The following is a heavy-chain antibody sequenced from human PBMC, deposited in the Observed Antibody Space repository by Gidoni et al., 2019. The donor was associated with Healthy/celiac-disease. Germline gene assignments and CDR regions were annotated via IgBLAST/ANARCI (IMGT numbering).Heavy chain of an antibody. V-gene: IGHV4-34*02. Sequence: QVQLQQWGAGLLKPSEPLSLTCAVYGWSFSGYYWSWIREPPGKGLEWIGEINHSGSTNYNPSLKSRVTISVDTSKNQFSLKLSSVTAADTAVYYCARGSMVRGVIDYWGQGTLVTVSS. D-gene: IGHD3-10*01. CDR3: ARGSMVRGVIDY. CDR2: INHSGST. CDR1: GWSFSGYY. J-gene: IGHJ4*02.